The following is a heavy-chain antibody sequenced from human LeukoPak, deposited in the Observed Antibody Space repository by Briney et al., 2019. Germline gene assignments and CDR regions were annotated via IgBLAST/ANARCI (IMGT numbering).Heavy chain of an antibody. V-gene: IGHV1-3*01. J-gene: IGHJ1*01. Sequence: ASVKVSCKASGYTFTDYGMHWVRQAPGQRLEWMAWINAGNGNAKYSQKFQGRVTTTRDTSASTAYMELSSLRSEDTAVYYCARVPLHDRNDYYYPHWGQGTVVTVSS. CDR1: GYTFTDYG. D-gene: IGHD3-22*01. CDR2: INAGNGNA. CDR3: ARVPLHDRNDYYYPH.